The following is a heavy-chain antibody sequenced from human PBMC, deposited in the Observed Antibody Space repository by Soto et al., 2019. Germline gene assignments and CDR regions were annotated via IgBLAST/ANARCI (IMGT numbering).Heavy chain of an antibody. D-gene: IGHD2-15*01. CDR1: GYTFTSYG. J-gene: IGHJ6*03. CDR3: ARGGYCSGGSCYLGPYYYYYYMDV. V-gene: IGHV1-18*01. Sequence: ASVKVSCKASGYTFTSYGISWVRQAPGQGLEWMGWISAYNGNTNYAQKLQGRVTMTTDTSTSTAYMELRSMRSDDTAVYYCARGGYCSGGSCYLGPYYYYYYMDVWGKGTTVTVSS. CDR2: ISAYNGNT.